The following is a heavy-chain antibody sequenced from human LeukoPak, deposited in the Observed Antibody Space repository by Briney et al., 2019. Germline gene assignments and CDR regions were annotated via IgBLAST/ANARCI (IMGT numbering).Heavy chain of an antibody. J-gene: IGHJ5*02. V-gene: IGHV4-61*01. CDR1: GASVSSASY. Sequence: PSETLSLTCTVSGASVSSASYWTWIRQPPGKGVEWIAHIYNGVNTNYNPSLKSRVTISVDTSKNQFSLRLNSVTAGDTAVYYCARSRAFNSGAFDPWGQGSLVTVSS. CDR2: IYNGVNT. D-gene: IGHD1-26*01. CDR3: ARSRAFNSGAFDP.